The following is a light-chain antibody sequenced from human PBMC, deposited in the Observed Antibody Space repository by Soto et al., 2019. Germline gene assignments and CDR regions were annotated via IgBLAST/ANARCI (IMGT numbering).Light chain of an antibody. V-gene: IGLV2-14*01. CDR1: TSDVGGYNY. J-gene: IGLJ2*01. Sequence: QSALTQPASVSGSPGQSITISCTGTTSDVGGYNYVSWYQQHPGKAPKLMIYEVSNRPSGVSNRFSGSKSGNTASLTISGLQPDDEADYYCSSYTSSITLVFGGGTKLTVL. CDR2: EVS. CDR3: SSYTSSITLV.